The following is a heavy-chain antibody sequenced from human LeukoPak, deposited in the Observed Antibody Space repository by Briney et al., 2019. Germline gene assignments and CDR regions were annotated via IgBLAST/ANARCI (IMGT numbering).Heavy chain of an antibody. D-gene: IGHD3-22*01. V-gene: IGHV4-30-4*08. J-gene: IGHJ4*02. CDR3: ARGGYYYDSSGYYYPFDY. CDR2: IYYSGST. Sequence: PSETLSLTCTVSGGSITSGDYYWRWVRQPPGKGLEWLGYIYYSGSTYYNPSLKSRVTMSVDTSKNQFSLRLSSVTAADTAVYYCARGGYYYDSSGYYYPFDYWGQGTLVTVSS. CDR1: GGSITSGDYY.